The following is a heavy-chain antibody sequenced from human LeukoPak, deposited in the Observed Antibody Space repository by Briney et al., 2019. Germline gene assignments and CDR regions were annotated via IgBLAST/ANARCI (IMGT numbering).Heavy chain of an antibody. CDR1: GDSVSSSNYY. CDR2: VWKSGAT. D-gene: IGHD3-10*01. Sequence: PSETLSLTCSVSGDSVSSSNYYWGWIRQPPGKGLEWIGSVWKSGATYFNPSLRSRVSVSVDTSRNEFSLKLISVTAPDTAVYYCARLGWLYGSGSLNWFDHWGQGILVTVSS. J-gene: IGHJ5*02. V-gene: IGHV4-39*01. CDR3: ARLGWLYGSGSLNWFDH.